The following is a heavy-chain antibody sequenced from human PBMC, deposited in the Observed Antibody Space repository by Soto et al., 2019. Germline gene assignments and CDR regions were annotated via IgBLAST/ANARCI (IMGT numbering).Heavy chain of an antibody. J-gene: IGHJ4*02. V-gene: IGHV3-23*01. CDR3: AKDQSLVVGATTFDY. D-gene: IGHD1-26*01. CDR1: GFTFSSYA. Sequence: GGSLRLSCVASGFTFSSYAMSWVRQAPGKGLEWVSVISGGGGSTYYADSVKGRFTISRDNSKNTLYLQMNSLRAEDTAVYYCAKDQSLVVGATTFDYWGQGTLVTVSS. CDR2: ISGGGGST.